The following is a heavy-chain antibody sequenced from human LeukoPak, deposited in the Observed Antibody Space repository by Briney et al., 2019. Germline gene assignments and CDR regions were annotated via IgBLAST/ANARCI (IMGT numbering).Heavy chain of an antibody. V-gene: IGHV1-18*01. CDR1: GYTFTSYG. CDR2: ISAYNGNT. CDR3: ARNIYYYDSSGYYADAFDI. D-gene: IGHD3-22*01. Sequence: ASVKVSCKASGYTFTSYGISWVRQAPGQGLEWMGWISAYNGNTNYAQKLQGRVTMTTDTSTSTAYMEIKSLRSEDSVVYYCARNIYYYDSSGYYADAFDIWGQGTMVMVSS. J-gene: IGHJ3*02.